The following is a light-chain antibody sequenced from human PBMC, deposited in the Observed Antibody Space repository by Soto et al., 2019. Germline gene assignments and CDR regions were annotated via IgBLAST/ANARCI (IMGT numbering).Light chain of an antibody. CDR1: SSDVGYYKY. J-gene: IGLJ1*01. CDR3: SSYTSSSPCV. Sequence: QSVLTQPASVSGSPGQSITISCTGTSSDVGYYKYVSWYQQHPGKAPKLMIYEVSNRPSGVSNRFSGSKSGNTASLTISGLEAEDEADYYCSSYTSSSPCVFGTGTKVTVL. CDR2: EVS. V-gene: IGLV2-14*01.